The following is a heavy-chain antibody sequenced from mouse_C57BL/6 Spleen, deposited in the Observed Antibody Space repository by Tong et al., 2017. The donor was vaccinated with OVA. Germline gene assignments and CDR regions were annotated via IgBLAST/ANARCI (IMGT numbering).Heavy chain of an antibody. J-gene: IGHJ2*01. V-gene: IGHV2-9*02. D-gene: IGHD2-1*01. Sequence: VQLKESGPGLVAPSQSLSITCTVSGFSLTSYGVHWVRRPPGKGLEWLGVIWAGGSTNYNSALMSRLSISKDNSKSQVLLKMNSLQTDETAMYYCARERGNYEVDYWGQGTTLTVSS. CDR1: GFSLTSYG. CDR2: IWAGGST. CDR3: ARERGNYEVDY.